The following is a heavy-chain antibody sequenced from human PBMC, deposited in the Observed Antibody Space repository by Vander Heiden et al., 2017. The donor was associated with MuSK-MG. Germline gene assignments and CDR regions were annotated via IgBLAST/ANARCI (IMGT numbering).Heavy chain of an antibody. V-gene: IGHV5-51*01. Sequence: EVQLVQSGAEVKKPGESLTISCKGSGYSFTSYWIGWVRQMPGKGLEWMGIIYPGDSDTRYSPAFQGQVTISADKSISTAYLQWSRLKASDTAMYYCARPHYGDYVGFDYWGQGTLVTVSS. CDR1: GYSFTSYW. D-gene: IGHD4-17*01. CDR2: IYPGDSDT. CDR3: ARPHYGDYVGFDY. J-gene: IGHJ4*02.